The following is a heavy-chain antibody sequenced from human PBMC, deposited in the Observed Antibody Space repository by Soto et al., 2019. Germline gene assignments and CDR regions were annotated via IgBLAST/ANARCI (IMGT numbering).Heavy chain of an antibody. CDR2: IYPGDSDT. J-gene: IGHJ4*02. CDR1: GYSFSTYW. Sequence: GESLKISCKASGYSFSTYWIAWVRQRPGKGLDWMGIIYPGDSDTRYSPSFQGQVTISVDNSIDTAYREWTTLRASDSAMYYCARHSLATQPGDYWGQGTRVTVSS. D-gene: IGHD5-12*01. V-gene: IGHV5-51*01. CDR3: ARHSLATQPGDY.